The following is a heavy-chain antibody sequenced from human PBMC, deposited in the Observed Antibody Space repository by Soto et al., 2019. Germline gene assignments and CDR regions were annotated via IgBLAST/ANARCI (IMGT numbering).Heavy chain of an antibody. CDR1: GGSISSGGYS. D-gene: IGHD3-10*01. V-gene: IGHV4-30-2*01. Sequence: SETLSLTCAVSGGSISSGGYSWSWIRQPPGKGLEWIGYIYHSGSTYYNPSLNSRVTISVDRSKNQFSLKLSPVTAADTAVYDCARARGSGSSVFDYWGQGTLVTFYS. J-gene: IGHJ4*02. CDR3: ARARGSGSSVFDY. CDR2: IYHSGST.